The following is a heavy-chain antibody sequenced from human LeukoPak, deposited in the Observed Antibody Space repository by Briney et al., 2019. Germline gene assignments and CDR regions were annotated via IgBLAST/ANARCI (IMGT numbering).Heavy chain of an antibody. J-gene: IGHJ5*02. CDR3: ARGLYCSSTSCQFDP. CDR1: EWTFTSND. V-gene: IGHV1-8*02. CDR2: MNPNSGNT. D-gene: IGHD2-2*01. Sequence: GASVKVSCKGSEWTFTSNDSNWVGQARGHGLEWMGWMNPNSGNTGYAQKFQGRVTMTRNTSISTAYMELSSLRSEDTAVYYCARGLYCSSTSCQFDPWGQGTLVTVSS.